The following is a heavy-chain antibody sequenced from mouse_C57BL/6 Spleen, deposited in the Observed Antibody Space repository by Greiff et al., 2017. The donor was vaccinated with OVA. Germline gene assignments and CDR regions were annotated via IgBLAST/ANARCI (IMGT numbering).Heavy chain of an antibody. CDR1: GYTFTSYW. CDR2: INPSNGGT. CDR3: ACAGGLRPALDY. D-gene: IGHD2-4*01. J-gene: IGHJ4*01. Sequence: VQLQQPGTELVKPGASVKLSCKASGYTFTSYWMHWVKQRPGQGLEWIGNINPSNGGTNYNEKFKSKATLTVDKSSSTAYMQLSSLTSEDSAVYACACAGGLRPALDYWGQGTSVTVSS. V-gene: IGHV1-53*01.